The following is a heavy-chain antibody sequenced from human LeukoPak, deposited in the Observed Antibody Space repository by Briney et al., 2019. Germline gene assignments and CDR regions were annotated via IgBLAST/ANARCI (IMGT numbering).Heavy chain of an antibody. Sequence: GGSLRLSCAGSGSTFSTHAMHWVRQTPGMGLEWVGVVSPDGTDKYYADSVKGRLTISRDNSRNTIYLQMNSLRSEDTAAYYCAGAIGYFDYWGQGALVTVSS. CDR3: AGAIGYFDY. CDR2: VSPDGTDK. D-gene: IGHD2-21*01. J-gene: IGHJ4*02. V-gene: IGHV3-30*03. CDR1: GSTFSTHA.